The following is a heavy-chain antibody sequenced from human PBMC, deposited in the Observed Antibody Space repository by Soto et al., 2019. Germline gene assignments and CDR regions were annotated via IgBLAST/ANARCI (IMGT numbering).Heavy chain of an antibody. V-gene: IGHV3-23*01. Sequence: EVQLLESGGGLVQPGGSLRLSCAASGFTFSSYAMSWVRQAPGKGLEWVSAISGSGGSTYYADSVKGRFTISRDNSKNTLYLQMNSLRAEDTAVYYCAKDLDFWCGTDYYFDYWGQGTLVTVSS. CDR3: AKDLDFWCGTDYYFDY. D-gene: IGHD3-3*01. J-gene: IGHJ4*02. CDR2: ISGSGGST. CDR1: GFTFSSYA.